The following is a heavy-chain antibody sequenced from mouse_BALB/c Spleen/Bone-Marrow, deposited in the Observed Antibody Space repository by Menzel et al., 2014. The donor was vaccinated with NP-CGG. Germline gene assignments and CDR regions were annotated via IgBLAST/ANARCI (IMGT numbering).Heavy chain of an antibody. Sequence: VKLVESGAELMRPGVSVKISCKGSGYTFTDYAMHWVKQSHAKSLEWIGVISTYYGDASYNQKFKGKATMTVDKSSSTAYMELARLTSEDSAIYYCARSGKVRNAMDYWGQGTSVTVSS. CDR3: ARSGKVRNAMDY. CDR1: GYTFTDYA. D-gene: IGHD2-14*01. V-gene: IGHV1S137*01. CDR2: ISTYYGDA. J-gene: IGHJ4*01.